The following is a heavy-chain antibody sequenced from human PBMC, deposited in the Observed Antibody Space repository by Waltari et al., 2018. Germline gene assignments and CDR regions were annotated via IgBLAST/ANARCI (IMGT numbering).Heavy chain of an antibody. V-gene: IGHV1-69*04. D-gene: IGHD3-10*02. Sequence: QVQLVQSGAEVKKPGSSVKVSCKASGGTFSSYAISWVRQAPGQGLEWMGWIIPILGIANYAQKFQGRVTMTADESTSTAYMELSSLRSEDTAVYYCARYRSPMFGFDYWGQGTLVTVSS. CDR2: IIPILGIA. CDR3: ARYRSPMFGFDY. CDR1: GGTFSSYA. J-gene: IGHJ4*02.